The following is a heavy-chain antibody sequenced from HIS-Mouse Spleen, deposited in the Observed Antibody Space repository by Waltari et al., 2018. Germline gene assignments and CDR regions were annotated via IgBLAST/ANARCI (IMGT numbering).Heavy chain of an antibody. D-gene: IGHD6-13*01. CDR1: GGSISSSSYY. Sequence: QLQLQESGPGLVKPSETLSLTCTVSGGSISSSSYYCGWSRQPPGKGREWIGSIYYSGSTYYNPSLKSRVTISVDTSKNQFSLKLSSVTAADTAVYYCAREIPYSSSWYDWYFDLWGRGTLVTVSS. V-gene: IGHV4-39*07. CDR3: AREIPYSSSWYDWYFDL. J-gene: IGHJ2*01. CDR2: IYYSGST.